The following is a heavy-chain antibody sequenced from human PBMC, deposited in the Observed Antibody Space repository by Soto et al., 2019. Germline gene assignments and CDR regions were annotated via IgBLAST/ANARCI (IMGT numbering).Heavy chain of an antibody. CDR1: GFTFSSYA. CDR2: ISGSGGST. J-gene: IGHJ5*02. Sequence: EVQLLESGGGLVQPGGSLRLSCAASGFTFSSYAMSWVRQAPGKGLEWVSAISGSGGSTYYADSVKGRFTISRDNSKNTLYLQMNSLRAEDTAVYYCAKSIVSSIAAHNWFDPCGHGTLVTVSS. V-gene: IGHV3-23*01. D-gene: IGHD6-6*01. CDR3: AKSIVSSIAAHNWFDP.